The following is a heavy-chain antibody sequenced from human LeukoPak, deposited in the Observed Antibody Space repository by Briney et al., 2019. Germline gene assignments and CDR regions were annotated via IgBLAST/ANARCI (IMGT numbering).Heavy chain of an antibody. V-gene: IGHV4-30-4*01. D-gene: IGHD2-21*02. CDR2: IDYSGST. CDR3: ARVTLYCGGDCSDY. CDR1: GGSISSGDYY. Sequence: SQTLSLTCTVSGGSISSGDYYWSWIRQPPGKGLEWIGYIDYSGSTYYNPSLKSRVTISVDTSKNQFSLKLSSVTAADTAVYYCARVTLYCGGDCSDYWGQGTLVTVSS. J-gene: IGHJ4*02.